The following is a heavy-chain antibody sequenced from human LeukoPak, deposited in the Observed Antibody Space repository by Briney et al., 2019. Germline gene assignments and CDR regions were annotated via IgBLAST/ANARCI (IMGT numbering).Heavy chain of an antibody. V-gene: IGHV4-34*01. CDR1: GGSFSGYY. Sequence: SETLSLTCAVYGGSFSGYYWSWIRQPPGKGLEWIGEINHSGSTNYNPSLKSRVTISVDTSKNQFSLKLSSVTAADTAVYYCASTLLNNYGSGSYYFDYWGQGTLVTVSS. CDR3: ASTLLNNYGSGSYYFDY. J-gene: IGHJ4*02. D-gene: IGHD3-10*01. CDR2: INHSGST.